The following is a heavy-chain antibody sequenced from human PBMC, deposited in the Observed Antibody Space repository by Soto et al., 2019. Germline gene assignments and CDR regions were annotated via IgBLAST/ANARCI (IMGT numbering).Heavy chain of an antibody. V-gene: IGHV4-59*01. CDR2: IYSSGST. D-gene: IGHD3-16*01. J-gene: IGHJ4*02. Sequence: QVQLQESGPGLVKPSETLSLTCIVSNCSISSYYWSWFRQPPGKGLEWIGSIYSSGSTNYNPSLKSRVTISVDTSKNQFSLRLSYVTAADTAVYYCARGLTGSPIPGEYWGQGTLVTVSS. CDR1: NCSISSYY. CDR3: ARGLTGSPIPGEY.